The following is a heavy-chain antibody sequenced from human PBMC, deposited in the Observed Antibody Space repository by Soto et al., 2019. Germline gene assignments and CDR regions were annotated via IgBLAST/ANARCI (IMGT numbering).Heavy chain of an antibody. CDR1: GYTFTGYY. Sequence: ASVKVSCKASGYTFTGYYMHWVRQAPGQGLEWMGWINPNSGGTNYAQKFQGWVTMTRDTSISTAYMELSRLRSDDTAVYYCARECFTCYYHGMDVWGQGTKVTVSS. CDR3: ARECFTCYYHGMDV. J-gene: IGHJ6*02. V-gene: IGHV1-2*04. D-gene: IGHD3-10*02. CDR2: INPNSGGT.